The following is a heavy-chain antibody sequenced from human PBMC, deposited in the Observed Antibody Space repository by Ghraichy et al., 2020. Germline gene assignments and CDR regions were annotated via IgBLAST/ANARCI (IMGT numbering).Heavy chain of an antibody. CDR1: GFTFTGYD. CDR2: MNLNGGNT. D-gene: IGHD3-9*01. Sequence: ASVKVTCKASGFTFTGYDIEWVREAPGQRLEWLGWMNLNGGNTGYAQKFRGRASMTRDTSIRTAYLELSRLTSEDTAVYYCATYDTRSEDAFEMWGQGTMVTVSS. CDR3: ATYDTRSEDAFEM. J-gene: IGHJ3*02. V-gene: IGHV1-8*01.